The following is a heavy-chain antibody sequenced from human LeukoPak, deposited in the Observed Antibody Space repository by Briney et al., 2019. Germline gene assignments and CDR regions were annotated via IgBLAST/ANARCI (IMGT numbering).Heavy chain of an antibody. V-gene: IGHV3-21*04. Sequence: GGSLRLSCAASGLTFSSYSMNWVRQAPGKGLEWVSSISSSSTYIYYADSVKGRFTISRDSARNSLYPQMNSLRAEDTAVYYCARGETVVVVVAANPSSYYYYGMDVWGQGTTVTVSS. D-gene: IGHD2-15*01. CDR2: ISSSSTYI. J-gene: IGHJ6*02. CDR1: GLTFSSYS. CDR3: ARGETVVVVVAANPSSYYYYGMDV.